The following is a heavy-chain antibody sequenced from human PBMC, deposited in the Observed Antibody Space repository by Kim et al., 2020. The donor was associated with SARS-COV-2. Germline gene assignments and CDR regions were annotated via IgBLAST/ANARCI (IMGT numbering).Heavy chain of an antibody. Sequence: GESLQISCKGSGYSFTSYWIGWVRQMPGKGLEWMGIIYPGDSDTRYSPSFQGQVTISADKSISTAYLQWSSLKASDTAMYYCASPGSVVAAPFDYWGQGTLVTVSS. J-gene: IGHJ4*02. CDR3: ASPGSVVAAPFDY. CDR1: GYSFTSYW. CDR2: IYPGDSDT. D-gene: IGHD2-15*01. V-gene: IGHV5-51*01.